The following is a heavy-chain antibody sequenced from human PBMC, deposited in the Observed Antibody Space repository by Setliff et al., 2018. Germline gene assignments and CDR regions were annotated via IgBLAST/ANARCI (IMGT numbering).Heavy chain of an antibody. CDR1: GASISSSNW. V-gene: IGHV4-4*02. J-gene: IGHJ4*02. Sequence: SETLSLTCAVSGASISSSNWWSWVRQPPGKGLEWIGEIYHSGSANYNPSLKSRVSISVDTAQNQFSLRLTSVTAADTAVYYCARTGTYRYFDYWGQGALVTVSS. CDR2: IYHSGSA. D-gene: IGHD1-1*01. CDR3: ARTGTYRYFDY.